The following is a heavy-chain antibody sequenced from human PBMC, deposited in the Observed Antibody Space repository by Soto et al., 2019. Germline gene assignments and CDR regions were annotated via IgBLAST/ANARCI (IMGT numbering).Heavy chain of an antibody. CDR1: GYTFTSCG. D-gene: IGHD3-10*01. CDR2: ISAYNGNT. J-gene: IGHJ6*03. Sequence: ASVKVSCKASGYTFTSCGISWVRQAPGQGLEWMGWISAYNGNTNYAQKLQGRVTMTTDTSTSTAYMELRSLRSDDTAVYYCARVLWFGDYYYMDVWGKGTTVTVSS. CDR3: ARVLWFGDYYYMDV. V-gene: IGHV1-18*01.